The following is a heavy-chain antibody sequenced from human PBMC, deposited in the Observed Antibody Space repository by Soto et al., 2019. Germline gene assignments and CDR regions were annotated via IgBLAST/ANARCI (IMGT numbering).Heavy chain of an antibody. Sequence: QVQLQESGPGLVKPSQTLSLTCTVSGGSISSGGYYWSWIRQHPGKGLEWIGYIYYSGSTYYNPSLKSRVTISEDTSKNQFSLKLSSVTAADTAVYYCARDERYYGSGSSLGMDVRGQGTTVTVSS. D-gene: IGHD3-10*01. V-gene: IGHV4-31*03. CDR3: ARDERYYGSGSSLGMDV. J-gene: IGHJ6*02. CDR1: GGSISSGGYY. CDR2: IYYSGST.